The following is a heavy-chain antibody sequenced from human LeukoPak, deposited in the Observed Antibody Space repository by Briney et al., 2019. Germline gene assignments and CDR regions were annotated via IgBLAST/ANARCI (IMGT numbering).Heavy chain of an antibody. V-gene: IGHV3-74*01. Sequence: GGSLRLSCAASGFTFSSYWMHWVRQAPGKGLVWVSRINGDGSSTTYADSVKGRFTISRDNAKNTLYLQMNSLRAEDTAVYYCAGRVTGYSSGYVYWGQGTLVTVSS. D-gene: IGHD5-18*01. J-gene: IGHJ4*02. CDR1: GFTFSSYW. CDR3: AGRVTGYSSGYVY. CDR2: INGDGSST.